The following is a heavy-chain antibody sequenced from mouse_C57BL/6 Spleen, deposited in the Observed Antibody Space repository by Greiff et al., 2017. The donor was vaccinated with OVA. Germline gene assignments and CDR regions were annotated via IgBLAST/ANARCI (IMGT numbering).Heavy chain of an antibody. J-gene: IGHJ4*01. CDR1: GFNIKDDY. Sequence: VQLQQSGAELVRPGASVKLSCTASGFNIKDDYMHWVKQRPEQGLEWIGWIDPENGDTEYASKFQGKATITADTSSNTAYLLLSSLTSEDTAVYYCTLLLRGAMDYWGQGTSVTVSS. V-gene: IGHV14-4*01. CDR2: IDPENGDT. CDR3: TLLLRGAMDY. D-gene: IGHD1-1*01.